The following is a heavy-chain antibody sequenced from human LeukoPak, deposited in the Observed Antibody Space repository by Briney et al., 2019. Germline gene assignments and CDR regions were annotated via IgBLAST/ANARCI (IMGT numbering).Heavy chain of an antibody. CDR1: GFTFSSLW. CDR2: IKGDGSQT. V-gene: IGHV3-7*04. J-gene: IGHJ6*02. Sequence: GGSLRLSCAASGFTFSSLWMSWVRQAPGKGLEWVANIKGDGSQTYYVDSVRGRFTISRDNAENSLYLQVNSLRAEDTAVYYCARAGLGYSYGYRYYYYAMDVWGQGITVTVSS. D-gene: IGHD5-18*01. CDR3: ARAGLGYSYGYRYYYYAMDV.